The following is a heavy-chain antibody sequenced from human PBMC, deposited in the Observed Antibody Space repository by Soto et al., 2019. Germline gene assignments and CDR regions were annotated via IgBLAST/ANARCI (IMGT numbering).Heavy chain of an antibody. D-gene: IGHD3-3*01. J-gene: IGHJ3*01. V-gene: IGHV1-69*08. CDR2: IIPIPDIT. CDR3: ARDRITTRGDAFDL. Sequence: QVQLVQSGAEVRKPGSSVKVSCKAPGGTFSTYIISWVRQAPGQGLEWMGRIIPIPDITNYAQKFQGRVTVTADRSTSTAYMELTRLTAEDTDVYYCARDRITTRGDAFDLWGQGTMVTVSS. CDR1: GGTFSTYI.